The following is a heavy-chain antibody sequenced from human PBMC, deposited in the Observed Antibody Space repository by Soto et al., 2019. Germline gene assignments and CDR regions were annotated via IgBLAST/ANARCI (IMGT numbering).Heavy chain of an antibody. J-gene: IGHJ6*02. CDR1: GFTFSSYW. V-gene: IGHV3-7*03. CDR3: ARDKFGGSYRRRYYYYGMDV. D-gene: IGHD1-26*01. CDR2: IKQDGSEK. Sequence: RLSCAASGFTFSSYWMSWVRQAPGKGLEWVANIKQDGSEKYYVDSVKGRFTISRDNAKNSLYLQMNSLRAEDTAVYYCARDKFGGSYRRRYYYYGMDVWGQGTTVTVSS.